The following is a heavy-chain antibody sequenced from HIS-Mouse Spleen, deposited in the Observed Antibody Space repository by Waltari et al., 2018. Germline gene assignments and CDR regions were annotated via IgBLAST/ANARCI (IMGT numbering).Heavy chain of an antibody. V-gene: IGHV4-39*07. J-gene: IGHJ2*01. CDR3: AREIPYSSSWYDWYFDL. CDR2: LYYSGST. D-gene: IGHD6-13*01. CDR1: GGSISISSSH. Sequence: QLQLQESGPGLVKPSETLSLTCTFSGGSISISSSHWGWIRQPPGKGLEWIGSLYYSGSTYYNPSLKSRVTISVDTSKNQFSLKLSSVTAADTAVYYCAREIPYSSSWYDWYFDLWGRGTLVTVSS.